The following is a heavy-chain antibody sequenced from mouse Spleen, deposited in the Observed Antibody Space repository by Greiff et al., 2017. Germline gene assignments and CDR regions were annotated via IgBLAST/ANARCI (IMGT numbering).Heavy chain of an antibody. D-gene: IGHD1-1*01. CDR2: IDPETGGT. CDR1: GYTFTDYE. J-gene: IGHJ4*01. Sequence: VQLVESGAELVRPGASVTLSCKASGYTFTDYEMHWVKQTPVHGLEWIGAIDPETGGTAYNQKFKGKAILTADKSSSTAYMELRSLTSEDSAVYYCTRDYYGSSYAMDYWGQGTSVTVSS. CDR3: TRDYYGSSYAMDY. V-gene: IGHV1-15*01.